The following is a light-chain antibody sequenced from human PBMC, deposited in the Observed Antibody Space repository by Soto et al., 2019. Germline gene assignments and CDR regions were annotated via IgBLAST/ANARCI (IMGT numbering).Light chain of an antibody. J-gene: IGKJ1*01. V-gene: IGKV3-11*01. CDR3: PHRYNWPQT. CDR2: DAS. CDR1: QSISNY. Sequence: EIVLTQSPATLSLSPGERANLSCRASQSISNYLAWYHQKPGQPPRLLIYDASNRATGIPARFSGIGSGTDFTLTVSSLEPADVAVYYCPHRYNWPQTFGQGTKVEVK.